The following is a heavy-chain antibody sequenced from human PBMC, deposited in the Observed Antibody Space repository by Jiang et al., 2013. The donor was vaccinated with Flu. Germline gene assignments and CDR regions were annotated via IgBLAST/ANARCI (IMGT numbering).Heavy chain of an antibody. CDR2: FRTT. CDR3: ARDSSSEAYPLLLYYFDL. V-gene: IGHV1-69*01. D-gene: IGHD2-15*01. Sequence: FRTTNYAQTFKGRVTITADESTNTVYLELSSLRSDDTAVYYCARDSSSEAYPLLLYYFDLWGRGTLVTVSS. J-gene: IGHJ2*01.